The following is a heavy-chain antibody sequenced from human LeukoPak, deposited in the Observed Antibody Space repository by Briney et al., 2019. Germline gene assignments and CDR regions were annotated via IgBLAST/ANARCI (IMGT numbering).Heavy chain of an antibody. CDR3: ARHSSSGWRPSMGFDY. CDR2: IYYSGST. D-gene: IGHD6-19*01. V-gene: IGHV4-39*01. CDR1: GGSISSSSYY. Sequence: SETLSLTCTVSGGSISSSSYYWGWIRQPPGKGLEWIGSIYYSGSTYYNPSLKSRVTISVDTSKNQFSLKLSSVTAADTAVYYCARHSSSGWRPSMGFDYWGQGTLVTVSS. J-gene: IGHJ4*02.